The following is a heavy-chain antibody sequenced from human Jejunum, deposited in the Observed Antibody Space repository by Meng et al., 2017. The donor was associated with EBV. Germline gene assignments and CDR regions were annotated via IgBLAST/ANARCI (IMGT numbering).Heavy chain of an antibody. CDR1: GYTFTSYE. CDR3: ARGASYGSALP. Sequence: QVQLVQSGAEVKNAGASGEVYCKAAGYTFTSYEFNWVRQATGQGLEWMGGMNPNSGNTGYAQKFQGRVTMTRNTSISTAYMELSSLRSEDTAVYYCARGASYGSALPWGQGTLVTVSS. V-gene: IGHV1-8*01. D-gene: IGHD5-18*01. J-gene: IGHJ5*02. CDR2: MNPNSGNT.